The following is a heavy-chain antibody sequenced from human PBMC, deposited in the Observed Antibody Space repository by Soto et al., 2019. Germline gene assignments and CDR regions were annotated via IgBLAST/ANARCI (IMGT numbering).Heavy chain of an antibody. V-gene: IGHV4-31*03. D-gene: IGHD3-22*01. J-gene: IGHJ6*02. CDR2: IYYSGST. CDR3: ARESSGLYYYYGMDV. CDR1: GGSISSGGYY. Sequence: QVQLQESGPGLVKPSQTLSLTCTVSGGSISSGGYYWSWIRQHPGKGLEWIGYIYYSGSTYYNPSLKSRVTISVDTSKNQFSLKLSSVTAADTAVYYCARESSGLYYYYGMDVWGQGTTVTVSS.